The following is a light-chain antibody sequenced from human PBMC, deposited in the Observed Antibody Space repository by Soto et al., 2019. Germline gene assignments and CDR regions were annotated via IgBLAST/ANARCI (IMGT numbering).Light chain of an antibody. CDR3: QQYGYSRT. Sequence: EIVRTQSPATLSVSPGERATLSCRASQSVSSNLAWYKQKPGQAPSLLIYGASTRATGIPDRFSGSGSGTDFTLTISRLEPEDFAVYYCQQYGYSRTFGQGTKLEIK. CDR1: QSVSSN. J-gene: IGKJ1*01. CDR2: GAS. V-gene: IGKV3-20*01.